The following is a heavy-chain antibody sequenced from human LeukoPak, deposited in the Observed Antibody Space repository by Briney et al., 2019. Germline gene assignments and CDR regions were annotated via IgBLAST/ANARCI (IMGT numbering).Heavy chain of an antibody. Sequence: PSETLSLTCTVSGGSISSYYWSWIWQPPGKGLEWIGYIYYSGSTNYNPSLKSRVTISVDTSKNQFSLRLSSVTAADTAVYYCARVLSGSNFDYWGQGTLVTVSS. V-gene: IGHV4-59*12. CDR2: IYYSGST. J-gene: IGHJ4*02. CDR3: ARVLSGSNFDY. CDR1: GGSISSYY. D-gene: IGHD3-22*01.